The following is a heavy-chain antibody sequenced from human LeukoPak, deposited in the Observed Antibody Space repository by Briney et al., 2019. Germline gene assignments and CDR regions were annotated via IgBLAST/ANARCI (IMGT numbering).Heavy chain of an antibody. CDR1: GGSISSGSYY. CDR3: ASGLVVAATDAFDI. J-gene: IGHJ3*02. Sequence: KPSETLSLTCTVSGGSISSGSYYWSWIRQPAGKGLEWIGRIYTSGSTNYNPSLKSRVTISVDTSKNQFSLKLSSVTAADTAVYYCASGLVVAATDAFDIWGQGTMVTVSS. D-gene: IGHD2-15*01. CDR2: IYTSGST. V-gene: IGHV4-61*02.